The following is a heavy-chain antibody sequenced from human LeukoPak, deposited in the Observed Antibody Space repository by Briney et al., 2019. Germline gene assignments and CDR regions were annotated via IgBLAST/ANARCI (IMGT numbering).Heavy chain of an antibody. CDR2: ISNGGTNT. Sequence: GGSLRLSCAASEFTFSPYTMHWVRQAPGKGLEWVAVISNGGTNTYYADSVKGRFTISRDNSKNTLYLQMNSLRPEDTAVYYCARERVGTTTTLRSYYFDSWGQGTLVTVSS. V-gene: IGHV3-30*04. CDR1: EFTFSPYT. J-gene: IGHJ4*02. CDR3: ARERVGTTTTLRSYYFDS. D-gene: IGHD1-26*01.